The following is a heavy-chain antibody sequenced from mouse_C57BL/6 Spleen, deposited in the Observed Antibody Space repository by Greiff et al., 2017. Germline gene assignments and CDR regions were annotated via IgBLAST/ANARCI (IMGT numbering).Heavy chain of an antibody. Sequence: QVQLQQPGPELVKPGASVKLSCKASGYTFTSYGLHWVKQRPGKGLEWIGNINPSNGGTNYNETFKSKATLTVEKSSSTAYMQLISLTSEDSAVYYCARYSQARFDYWGQGTTLTVSS. CDR3: ARYSQARFDY. J-gene: IGHJ2*01. CDR2: INPSNGGT. V-gene: IGHV1-53*01. D-gene: IGHD3-2*02. CDR1: GYTFTSYG.